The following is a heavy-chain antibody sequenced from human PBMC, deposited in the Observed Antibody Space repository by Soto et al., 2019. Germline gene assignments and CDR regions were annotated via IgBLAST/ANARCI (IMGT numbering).Heavy chain of an antibody. Sequence: SETLSLTCAVSGGSISSGGYSWSWIRQPPGKGLEWIGYIYHSGSTYYNPSLKSRVTISVDRSKNQFSLKLSSVTAADTAVYYCARDPTPFAFDIWGQGTMVTVSS. D-gene: IGHD2-15*01. CDR2: IYHSGST. V-gene: IGHV4-30-2*01. CDR1: GGSISSGGYS. J-gene: IGHJ3*02. CDR3: ARDPTPFAFDI.